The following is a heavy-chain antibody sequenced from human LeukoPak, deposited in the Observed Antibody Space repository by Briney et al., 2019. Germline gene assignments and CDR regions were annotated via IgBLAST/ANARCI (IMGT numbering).Heavy chain of an antibody. CDR2: IKTDGSTT. Sequence: GGSLRLSCAVSGFTFSSYWMHWVRQAPGKGLVWVSHIKTDGSTTAYADSVKGRFTISRDNAKNTLYLQMNSLRAEDTAVYYCAKHRGGSSWYFYFDYWGQGTLVTVSS. CDR3: AKHRGGSSWYFYFDY. D-gene: IGHD6-13*01. V-gene: IGHV3-74*01. CDR1: GFTFSSYW. J-gene: IGHJ4*02.